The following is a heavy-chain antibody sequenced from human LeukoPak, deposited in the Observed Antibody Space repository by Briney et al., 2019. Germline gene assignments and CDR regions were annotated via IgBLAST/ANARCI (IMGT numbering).Heavy chain of an antibody. D-gene: IGHD6-19*01. CDR2: IIPIFGTA. Sequence: SVTVSCTASGDTFSSYAISWVRQAPGQGLEWMGGIIPIFGTANYAQKFQGRVTITADESTSTAYMELSSLRSEDTAVYYCARGRMAGTYVFGYWGQGTLVTVSS. J-gene: IGHJ4*02. CDR1: GDTFSSYA. CDR3: ARGRMAGTYVFGY. V-gene: IGHV1-69*13.